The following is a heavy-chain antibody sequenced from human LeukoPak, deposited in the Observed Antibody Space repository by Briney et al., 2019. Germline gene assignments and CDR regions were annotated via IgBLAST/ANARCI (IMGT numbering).Heavy chain of an antibody. CDR2: ISAYNGNT. J-gene: IGHJ6*02. CDR1: GYTSTSYG. Sequence: ASVKVSCKASGYTSTSYGISWVRQAPGQGLEWMGWISAYNGNTNYAQKLQGRVTMTTDTSTSTAYMELRSLRSDDTAVYYCARDGYSYGLYGMDVWGQGTTVTVSS. CDR3: ARDGYSYGLYGMDV. V-gene: IGHV1-18*01. D-gene: IGHD5-18*01.